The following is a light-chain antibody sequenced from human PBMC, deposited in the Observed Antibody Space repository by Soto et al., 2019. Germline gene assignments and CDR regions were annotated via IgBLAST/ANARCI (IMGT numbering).Light chain of an antibody. Sequence: IVLTHSPGTLSFSPGEIATLSFRASQSVSNNYLAWYQQKPGQAPRLLIYGASNRATGIPDRFSGSGSGTDFSLIISSLEPEDFAVYYCQQRSVWPLTFGGGTKVDIK. CDR1: QSVSNNY. V-gene: IGKV3D-20*02. CDR3: QQRSVWPLT. CDR2: GAS. J-gene: IGKJ4*01.